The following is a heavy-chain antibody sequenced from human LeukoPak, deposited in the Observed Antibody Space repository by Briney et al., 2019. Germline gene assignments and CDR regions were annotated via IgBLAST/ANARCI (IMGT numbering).Heavy chain of an antibody. CDR3: AKVIDGYNPY. V-gene: IGHV3-30*18. D-gene: IGHD5-24*01. CDR2: ISYDGSNK. CDR1: GFTFSSYG. J-gene: IGHJ4*02. Sequence: GGSLRLSCAASGFTFSSYGMHWVRQAPGKGLEWVAVISYDGSNKYYADSVKGRFTISRDNSKNTLYLQMNSLRAEDTAVYYCAKVIDGYNPYWGQGTLVTVSS.